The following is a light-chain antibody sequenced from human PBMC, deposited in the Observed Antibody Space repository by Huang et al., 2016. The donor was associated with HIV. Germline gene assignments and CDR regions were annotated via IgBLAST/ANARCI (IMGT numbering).Light chain of an antibody. CDR3: QMSYTTPR. J-gene: IGKJ4*02. CDR2: AVS. CDR1: QSISTY. Sequence: DIQLTQSPSSLSASVGDRVTITCRASQSISTYLNWYQQKPGMAPKLLMYAVSNLHRGVPSRFSGGGSGTDFTLTISNLQREDFATYYCQMSYTTPRFGGGTRVEI. V-gene: IGKV1-39*01.